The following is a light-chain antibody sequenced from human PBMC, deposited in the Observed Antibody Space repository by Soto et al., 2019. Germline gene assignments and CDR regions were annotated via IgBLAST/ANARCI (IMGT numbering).Light chain of an antibody. CDR3: QQSYRTPIT. J-gene: IGKJ5*01. Sequence: DIQMTQSPSSVSASVGDRVTITCWTSQTISTYLNWYQHKPGKAPEVLIYAASNLQSGVPSRFSGSGSGTDFTLTISSLQPADSATYYCQQSYRTPITFGQGTRL. CDR1: QTISTY. V-gene: IGKV1-39*01. CDR2: AAS.